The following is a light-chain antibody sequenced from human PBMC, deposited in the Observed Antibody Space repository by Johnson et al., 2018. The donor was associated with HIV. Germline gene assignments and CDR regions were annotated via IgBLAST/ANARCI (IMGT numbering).Light chain of an antibody. CDR3: GTWDSSLSAEV. J-gene: IGLJ1*01. V-gene: IGLV1-51*01. CDR2: DNN. CDR1: SSNIGNNY. Sequence: QSVLTQSPSVSAAPRQKVTISCSGSSSNIGNNYVSWYQQLPGTAPKLLIYDNNKRPSGIPDRFSGSKSGTSATLGITGLQTGDEADYYCGTWDSSLSAEVFGTGTKVTVL.